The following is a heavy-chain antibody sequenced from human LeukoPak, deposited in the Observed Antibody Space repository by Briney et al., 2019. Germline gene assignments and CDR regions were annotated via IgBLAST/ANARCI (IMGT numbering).Heavy chain of an antibody. CDR1: GGSISGYY. Sequence: SETLSLTCTVSGGSISGYYWSWIRQPAGKGREWIGRIYTSGSTTYNPSLKSRVTMSVDTSRNQFSLKLSSVTAADTSVYYCARATSWYVSFFDPWGQGTLVTVSS. D-gene: IGHD2-2*01. J-gene: IGHJ5*02. V-gene: IGHV4-4*07. CDR3: ARATSWYVSFFDP. CDR2: IYTSGST.